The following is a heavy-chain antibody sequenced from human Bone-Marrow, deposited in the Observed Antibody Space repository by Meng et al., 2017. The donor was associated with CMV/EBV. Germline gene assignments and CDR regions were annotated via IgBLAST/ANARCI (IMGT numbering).Heavy chain of an antibody. CDR2: ISGGSSYI. V-gene: IGHV3-21*01. D-gene: IGHD3-10*01. Sequence: LSCAASGLNCSSYSMSWVRQGPGKGLEWVSSISGGSSYIYYADSVKGRFTNSRDNVKNSLYLQMNSLRAEDTAVYYCAIRSGVVDYWGQGTLVTVSS. CDR1: GLNCSSYS. CDR3: AIRSGVVDY. J-gene: IGHJ4*02.